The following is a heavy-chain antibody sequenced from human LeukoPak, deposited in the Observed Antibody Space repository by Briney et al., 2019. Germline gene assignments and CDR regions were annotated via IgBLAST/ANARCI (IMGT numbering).Heavy chain of an antibody. CDR2: INPSGGST. CDR1: GYTFTSYY. CDR3: AREEIERYYDFWSGRKHFDY. D-gene: IGHD3-3*01. V-gene: IGHV1-46*01. J-gene: IGHJ4*02. Sequence: GASVKVSCKASGYTFTSYYMHWVRQAPGQGLEWMGIINPSGGSTSYAQKFQGRVTMTRDTSTSTVYMELSSRRSEDTAVYYCAREEIERYYDFWSGRKHFDYWGQGTLVTVSS.